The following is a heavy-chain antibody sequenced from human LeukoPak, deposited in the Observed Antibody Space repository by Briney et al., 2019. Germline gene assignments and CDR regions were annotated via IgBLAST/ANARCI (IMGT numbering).Heavy chain of an antibody. CDR1: GYTFTSYA. CDR2: INAGNGNT. Sequence: ASVTVSCKASGYTFTSYAMHWVRQAPGQRLEWMGWINAGNGNTKYSQKFQGRVTITRDTSASTAYMELSSLRSEDTAVYYCARDYYYDSSGYYHYYYYGMDVWGQGTTVTVSS. D-gene: IGHD3-22*01. V-gene: IGHV1-3*01. J-gene: IGHJ6*02. CDR3: ARDYYYDSSGYYHYYYYGMDV.